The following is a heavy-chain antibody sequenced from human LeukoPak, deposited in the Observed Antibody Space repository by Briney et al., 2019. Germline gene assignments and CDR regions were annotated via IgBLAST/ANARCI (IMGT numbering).Heavy chain of an antibody. V-gene: IGHV1-69*01. CDR3: ARTRSSEVGDYDY. CDR1: GGTFSSYA. Sequence: ASVKVSCKASGGTFSSYAISWVRQAPGQGLEWMGGIIPIFGTANYAQKFQGRVTITADESTSTAYMGLSSLRSEDTAVYYCARTRSSEVGDYDYWGQGTLVTVSS. D-gene: IGHD3-16*01. J-gene: IGHJ4*02. CDR2: IIPIFGTA.